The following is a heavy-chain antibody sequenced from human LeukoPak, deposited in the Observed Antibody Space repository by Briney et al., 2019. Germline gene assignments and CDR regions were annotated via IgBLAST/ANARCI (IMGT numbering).Heavy chain of an antibody. Sequence: GGSLRLSCAASGFTFSSYAMHWVRQAPGKGLEYVSAISSNGGSTYYANSVKGRFTISRDNSKNTVYLQMGSLRAEDTAVYYCATTYGSGSYYFHYWGQGTLVTVSS. CDR1: GFTFSSYA. V-gene: IGHV3-64*01. J-gene: IGHJ4*02. CDR2: ISSNGGST. D-gene: IGHD3-10*01. CDR3: ATTYGSGSYYFHY.